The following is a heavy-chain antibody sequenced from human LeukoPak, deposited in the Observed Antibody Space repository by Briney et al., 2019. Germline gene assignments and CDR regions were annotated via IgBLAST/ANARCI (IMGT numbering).Heavy chain of an antibody. CDR1: GFTFSSYE. CDR3: AREETPMVHDY. D-gene: IGHD5-18*01. CDR2: ISSSGSTI. V-gene: IGHV3-48*03. J-gene: IGHJ4*02. Sequence: GGSLRLSCAASGFTFSSYEMNWVRQAPGKGLEWVSYISSSGSTIYYADSVKGRFTISRDNAKNSLYLQMNSLRAEDTAVYYCAREETPMVHDYWGQGTLVTVSS.